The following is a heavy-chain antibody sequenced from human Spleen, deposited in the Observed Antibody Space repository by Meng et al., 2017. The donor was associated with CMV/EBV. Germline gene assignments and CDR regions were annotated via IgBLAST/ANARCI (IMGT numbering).Heavy chain of an antibody. V-gene: IGHV1-69*05. CDR2: IIPIFGTA. Sequence: SVKVSCKASGGTFSSYAISWVRQAPGQGLEWMGGIIPIFGTANYAQKFQGRVTMTTDTSTSTAYMELRSLRSDDTAVYYCARLVVAATDYYYGMDVWGQGTTVTVSS. D-gene: IGHD2-15*01. CDR3: ARLVVAATDYYYGMDV. CDR1: GGTFSSYA. J-gene: IGHJ6*02.